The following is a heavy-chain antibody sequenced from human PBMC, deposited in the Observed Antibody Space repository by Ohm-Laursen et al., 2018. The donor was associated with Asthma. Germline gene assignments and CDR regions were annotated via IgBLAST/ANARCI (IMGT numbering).Heavy chain of an antibody. V-gene: IGHV1-69*01. CDR3: GRKQGSCIVSTCYSLDF. Sequence: SSVKVSCKSSGGTFSNYVIGWVRQAPGQGLSGWGGSNSVFGTTDYAQKFQGRVTITADESTATVYMELSSLRSDDTALYYCGRKQGSCIVSTCYSLDFWGQGTLVTVSS. CDR2: SNSVFGTT. J-gene: IGHJ4*02. CDR1: GGTFSNYV. D-gene: IGHD2-15*01.